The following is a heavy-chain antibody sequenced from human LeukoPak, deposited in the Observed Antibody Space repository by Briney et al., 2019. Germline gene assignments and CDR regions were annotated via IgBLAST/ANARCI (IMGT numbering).Heavy chain of an antibody. CDR3: ARDISSSWTYDFDY. D-gene: IGHD6-13*01. CDR2: ISSSGSTI. V-gene: IGHV3-48*03. Sequence: GGSLRLSCAASGFTFSSYEMNWVRQAPGKGLEWVSYISSSGSTIYYADSVKGRFTISRDNAKNSLYLQMNSLRAEDTAVYYCARDISSSWTYDFDYWGQGTLVTVPS. CDR1: GFTFSSYE. J-gene: IGHJ4*02.